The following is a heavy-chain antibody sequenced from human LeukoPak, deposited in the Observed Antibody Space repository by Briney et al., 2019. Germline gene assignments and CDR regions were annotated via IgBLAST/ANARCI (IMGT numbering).Heavy chain of an antibody. J-gene: IGHJ4*02. CDR1: GFTFSSYW. D-gene: IGHD1-14*01. Sequence: PGRPLRLSCAASGFTFSSYWMHWVRQVPGKGLVWVARINPGGSSITYADSVKGRFTISRDNAKNTLYLQMDSLRAEDTGVYYCARSNQADDYWGQGTLVTVS. CDR3: ARSNQADDY. CDR2: INPGGSSI. V-gene: IGHV3-74*01.